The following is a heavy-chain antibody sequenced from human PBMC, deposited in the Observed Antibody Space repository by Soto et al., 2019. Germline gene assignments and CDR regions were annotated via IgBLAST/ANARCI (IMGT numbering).Heavy chain of an antibody. V-gene: IGHV1-18*01. CDR3: ERDRHGDDAFDI. D-gene: IGHD4-17*01. CDR2: ISAYNGNT. J-gene: IGHJ3*02. Sequence: ASVKVSWNARGYTFTCYCMMWVRQAPGQGLEWMGWISAYNGNTNYAQKLQGRVTMTTDTSTSTAYMELRSLRSDYTALYYCERDRHGDDAFDILVQGTMVTVS. CDR1: GYTFTCYC.